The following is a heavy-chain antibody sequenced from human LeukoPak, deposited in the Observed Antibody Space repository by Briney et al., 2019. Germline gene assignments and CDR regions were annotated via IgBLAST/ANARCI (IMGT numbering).Heavy chain of an antibody. V-gene: IGHV4-34*01. CDR3: ARETTVGYFDD. J-gene: IGHJ4*02. CDR1: GGSFSGYY. D-gene: IGHD4-17*01. CDR2: INHSGST. Sequence: SETLSLTCAVSGGSFSGYYWSWVRQPPGKGLEWMGEINHSGSTNYNPSLQSPLTISVYTSNTQFSLKLSSVTAADTAVYYFARETTVGYFDDWGQGTLVSVSS.